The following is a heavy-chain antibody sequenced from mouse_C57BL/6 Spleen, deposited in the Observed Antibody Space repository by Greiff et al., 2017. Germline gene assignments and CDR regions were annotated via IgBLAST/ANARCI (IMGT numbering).Heavy chain of an antibody. V-gene: IGHV1-64*01. CDR1: GYTFTSYW. CDR2: IHPNSGST. J-gene: IGHJ4*01. CDR3: ARDGDYSREYAMDY. D-gene: IGHD2-5*01. Sequence: VQLQQPGAELVKPGASVKLSCKASGYTFTSYWMHWVKQRPGQGLEWIGMIHPNSGSTNYNEKFKSKATLTVDKSSSTAYMQLSSLTSEDSAVYYCARDGDYSREYAMDYWGQGTSVTVSS.